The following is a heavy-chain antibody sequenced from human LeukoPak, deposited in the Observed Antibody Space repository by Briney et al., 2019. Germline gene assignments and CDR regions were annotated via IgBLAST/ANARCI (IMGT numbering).Heavy chain of an antibody. V-gene: IGHV3-74*01. CDR3: ARVGRCSSTSCYTLDF. CDR1: GFTFSSHW. D-gene: IGHD2-2*02. J-gene: IGHJ4*02. Sequence: PGGSLRLSCAASGFTFSSHWIHWVRQAPGKGLVWVSRINADGSTTTYADSVKGRFTISRDNAKNTLYLQMNSLRAEDTAAYYCARVGRCSSTSCYTLDFWGQGTLVTVSS. CDR2: INADGSTT.